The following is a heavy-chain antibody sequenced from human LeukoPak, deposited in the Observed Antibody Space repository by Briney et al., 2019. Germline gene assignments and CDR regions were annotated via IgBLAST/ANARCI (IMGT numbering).Heavy chain of an antibody. CDR3: ARLTKGRYFDYIFAF. J-gene: IGHJ4*02. D-gene: IGHD3-9*01. CDR2: VYYTGST. Sequence: PSETLSLTCTVSGASVSDSLSYWGWVHQPPGKGLEWVANVYYTGSTYYNPSLKSRVTMSVDTSKNQFSLKMTSVTAADTAIYYCARLTKGRYFDYIFAFWGQGILVTVSS. CDR1: GASVSDSLSY. V-gene: IGHV4-39*01.